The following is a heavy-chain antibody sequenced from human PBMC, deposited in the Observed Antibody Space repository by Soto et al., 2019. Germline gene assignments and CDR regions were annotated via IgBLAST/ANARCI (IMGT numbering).Heavy chain of an antibody. J-gene: IGHJ4*02. V-gene: IGHV3-48*03. CDR3: ARVRGGYSYGHFDY. CDR1: GFTFSSYE. Sequence: EVQLVESGGGLVQPGGSLRLSCAASGFTFSSYEMNWVRQAPGKGLEWVSYISSSGSTIYYADSVKGRFTISRDNANNSLYLQMNSLTAEDTAVYYCARVRGGYSYGHFDYWGQGTLVTVSS. CDR2: ISSSGSTI. D-gene: IGHD5-18*01.